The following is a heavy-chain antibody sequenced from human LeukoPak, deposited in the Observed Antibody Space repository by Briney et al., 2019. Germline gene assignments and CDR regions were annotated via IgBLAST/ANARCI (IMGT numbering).Heavy chain of an antibody. Sequence: GGSLRLSCAASGFVFSSYDMNWVRQAPGKGLEWVSYISSSGSTIYYADSVKGRFTISRDNAKNSLFLQMISLRAEDTAVYYCARDRYYYDSSAYYEIDYWGQGTLVTVSS. CDR3: ARDRYYYDSSAYYEIDY. CDR1: GFVFSSYD. J-gene: IGHJ4*02. CDR2: ISSSGSTI. V-gene: IGHV3-48*03. D-gene: IGHD3-22*01.